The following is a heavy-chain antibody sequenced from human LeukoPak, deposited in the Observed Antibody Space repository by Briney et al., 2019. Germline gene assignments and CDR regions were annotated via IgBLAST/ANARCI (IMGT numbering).Heavy chain of an antibody. Sequence: ASVKVSCKASGGTFSSYAISWVRQAPGQGLEWMGGIIPIFGTANYAQKFQGRVTITADKSTSTAYMELSSLRSEDTAVYYCARAKYYGSGSYYKGAYYFDYWGQGTLVTVSS. CDR1: GGTFSSYA. CDR3: ARAKYYGSGSYYKGAYYFDY. V-gene: IGHV1-69*06. J-gene: IGHJ4*02. D-gene: IGHD3-10*01. CDR2: IIPIFGTA.